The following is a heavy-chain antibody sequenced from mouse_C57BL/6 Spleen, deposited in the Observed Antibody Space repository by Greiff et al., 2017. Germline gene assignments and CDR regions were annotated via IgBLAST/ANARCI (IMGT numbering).Heavy chain of an antibody. J-gene: IGHJ4*01. Sequence: VMLVASGPGLVQPSQSLSITCTVSGFSLTSYGVHWVRQSPGKGLEWLGVIWRGGSTDYNAAFMSRLSITKDNSKSQVFFKMNSLQADDTAIYYCAKNDRNYGSSFAMDYWGKGTSVTVAS. CDR3: AKNDRNYGSSFAMDY. D-gene: IGHD1-1*01. CDR1: GFSLTSYG. CDR2: IWRGGST. V-gene: IGHV2-5*01.